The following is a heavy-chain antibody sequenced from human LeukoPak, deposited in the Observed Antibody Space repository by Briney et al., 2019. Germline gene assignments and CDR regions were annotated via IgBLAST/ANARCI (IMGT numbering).Heavy chain of an antibody. Sequence: SETLSLTCSVSGGSVSGSNYYWAWIRQPPEKGLEWIGTIYYSGSTYYNVSLKSRVTISVDTSKNQFSLKLSSVTAADTAVYYCARHSGGTYYVSLDPWGQGTLVTVSS. J-gene: IGHJ5*02. CDR2: IYYSGST. D-gene: IGHD1-26*01. V-gene: IGHV4-39*01. CDR3: ARHSGGTYYVSLDP. CDR1: GGSVSGSNYY.